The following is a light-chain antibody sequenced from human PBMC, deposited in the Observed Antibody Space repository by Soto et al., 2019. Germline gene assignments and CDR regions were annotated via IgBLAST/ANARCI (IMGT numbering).Light chain of an antibody. V-gene: IGKV1-27*01. Sequence: DIQMTQSPSSLSASVGDRVTITCRASQGISNYLAWYRQKPGKVPKLLIYAASTSQSGVPSRFSGSGSETDFTLTISSLQPEDVATYYCQKYDSDLTFGGGPRWRS. CDR1: QGISNY. CDR3: QKYDSDLT. J-gene: IGKJ4*01. CDR2: AAS.